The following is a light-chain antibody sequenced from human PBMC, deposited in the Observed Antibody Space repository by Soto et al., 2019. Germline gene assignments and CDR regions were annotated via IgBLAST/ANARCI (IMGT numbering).Light chain of an antibody. J-gene: IGKJ3*01. CDR2: GAS. V-gene: IGKV3-11*01. CDR3: QQRSNWQFT. CDR1: QSVSNS. Sequence: EIVLTQSPATLSLSPGERATLSCRASQSVSNSLVWYQQKPGQAPRLLIYGASNRATGIPARFSGSGSGTDVTLTISSLEPEDFAVYYCQQRSNWQFTFGPGTKVDIE.